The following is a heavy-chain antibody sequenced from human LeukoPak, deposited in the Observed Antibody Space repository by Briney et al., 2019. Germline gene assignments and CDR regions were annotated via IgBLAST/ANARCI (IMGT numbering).Heavy chain of an antibody. J-gene: IGHJ3*02. CDR3: ARMGAITMVRGVIRACAFDI. D-gene: IGHD3-10*01. Sequence: ASVKVSCKASGYTFTGYYMHWVRQAPGQGLEWMGWINPNSGGTNYAQKFQGWVTMTRDTSISTAYMELSRLRSDDTAVYYCARMGAITMVRGVIRACAFDIWGQGTMVTVSS. CDR1: GYTFTGYY. V-gene: IGHV1-2*04. CDR2: INPNSGGT.